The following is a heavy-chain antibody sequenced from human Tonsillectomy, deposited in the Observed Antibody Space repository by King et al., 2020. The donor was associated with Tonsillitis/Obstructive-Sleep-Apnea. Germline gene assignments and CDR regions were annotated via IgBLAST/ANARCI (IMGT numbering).Heavy chain of an antibody. D-gene: IGHD3-10*01. V-gene: IGHV3-7*04. CDR2: IKQNGSEK. CDR1: GFTFSSYW. J-gene: IGHJ1*01. Sequence: VQLVESGGGLVQPRGSLRLSCAASGFTFSSYWMSWVRQAPGKGLEWVANIKQNGSEKYYVDSVKGRFTISRDNAINSLYLQMNSLRAEDTAVYFCARDGAWRYFQHWGQGTLVTVSS. CDR3: ARDGAWRYFQH.